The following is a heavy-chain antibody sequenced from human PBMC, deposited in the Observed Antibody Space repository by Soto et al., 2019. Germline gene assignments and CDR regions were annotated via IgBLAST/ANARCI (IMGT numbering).Heavy chain of an antibody. CDR3: ARDRDYGDYFLFDY. D-gene: IGHD4-17*01. J-gene: IGHJ4*02. CDR2: IYHSGST. CDR1: GGSISSSNW. V-gene: IGHV4-4*02. Sequence: SETLSLTCAVSGGSISSSNWWSWVRQPPGKGLEWIGEIYHSGSTNYNPSLKSRVTISVDKSKNQFSLKLSSVTAADTAVYYCARDRDYGDYFLFDYWGQGTLVTVSS.